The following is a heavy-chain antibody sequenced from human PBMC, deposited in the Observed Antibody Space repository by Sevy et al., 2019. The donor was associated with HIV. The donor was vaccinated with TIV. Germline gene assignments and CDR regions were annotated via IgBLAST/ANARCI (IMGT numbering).Heavy chain of an antibody. CDR1: GFPFNYYA. V-gene: IGHV3-48*02. CDR2: INSDSDTM. J-gene: IGHJ4*02. D-gene: IGHD3-22*01. CDR3: ASERRTYYDTSGYPYLLEAGFDY. Sequence: GGSLRLSCVASGFPFNYYAMNWVRQAPGKGLEWILYINSDSDTMYYGDSVKGRFTISRDNAKNSLYLQMNSLRDEDTAVYYCASERRTYYDTSGYPYLLEAGFDYWGQGTLVTVSS.